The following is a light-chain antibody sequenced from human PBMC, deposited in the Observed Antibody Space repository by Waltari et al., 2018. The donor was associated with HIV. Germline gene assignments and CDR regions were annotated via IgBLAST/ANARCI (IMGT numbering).Light chain of an antibody. CDR2: EVS. V-gene: IGLV2-23*02. J-gene: IGLJ2*01. Sequence: QSALTQPASVSGSPGQSITISCTGTSSAVGSYNLFSWYQQHPGKAPKPMIYEVSKRPSGVSNRFSGSKSGNTASLTISGLQAEDEADYYCCSYAGSSTVVFGGGTKLTVL. CDR3: CSYAGSSTVV. CDR1: SSAVGSYNL.